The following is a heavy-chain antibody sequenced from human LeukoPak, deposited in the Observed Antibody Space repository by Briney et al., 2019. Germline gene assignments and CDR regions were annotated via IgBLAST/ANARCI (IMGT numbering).Heavy chain of an antibody. V-gene: IGHV1-2*02. CDR2: INPNSGGT. CDR1: GYTFTGYY. CDR3: ARDMGATMSWNAFDI. Sequence: ASVKVSCKASGYTFTGYYMHWVRQAPGQGLEWMGWINPNSGGTNYAQKFQGRVTMTRDTSISTAYMELSGLRSDDTAVYYCARDMGATMSWNAFDIWGQGTMVTVSS. J-gene: IGHJ3*02. D-gene: IGHD1-26*01.